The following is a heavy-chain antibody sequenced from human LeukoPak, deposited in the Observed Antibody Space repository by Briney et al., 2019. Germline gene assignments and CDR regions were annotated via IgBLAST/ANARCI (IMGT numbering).Heavy chain of an antibody. CDR2: ISAYNGNT. CDR1: GYTFSSSG. D-gene: IGHD1-26*01. Sequence: ASVKISCKASGYTFSSSGISWVRQAPGQGLEWMGWISAYNGNTNYAQKLQGRVTMTTDTSTSTAYMELRSLRSDDTAVYYCARDKIYSGSYYLHAYWGQGTLVTVSS. V-gene: IGHV1-18*01. J-gene: IGHJ4*02. CDR3: ARDKIYSGSYYLHAY.